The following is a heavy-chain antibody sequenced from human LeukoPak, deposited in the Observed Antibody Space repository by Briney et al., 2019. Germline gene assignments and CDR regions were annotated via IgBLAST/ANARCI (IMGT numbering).Heavy chain of an antibody. V-gene: IGHV3-7*01. Sequence: GGSLRLSCAASGFTFSSYWMGWVRQAPGKGLEWVANIKQDGSEKYYVDSVKGRFTISRDNAKNSLYLQMNSLRAEDTAVYYCARDLLSTIRFLEWLSPSPLDYWGQGTLVTVSS. J-gene: IGHJ4*02. CDR1: GFTFSSYW. D-gene: IGHD3-3*01. CDR3: ARDLLSTIRFLEWLSPSPLDY. CDR2: IKQDGSEK.